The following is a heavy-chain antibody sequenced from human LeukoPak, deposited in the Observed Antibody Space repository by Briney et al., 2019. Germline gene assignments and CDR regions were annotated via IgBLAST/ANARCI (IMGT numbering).Heavy chain of an antibody. CDR2: IKQDASDK. D-gene: IGHD3-22*01. Sequence: PGGSLRLSCAASGFTFSSHWMSWVRQAPGKGLEWVANIKQDASDKYYVDSVKGRFTICRDNAKNSLYLRMNSLRAEDTAVYFCARHSNKYDYDSSGHYRSFDYWGQGTLVTVSS. CDR3: ARHSNKYDYDSSGHYRSFDY. J-gene: IGHJ4*02. V-gene: IGHV3-7*01. CDR1: GFTFSSHW.